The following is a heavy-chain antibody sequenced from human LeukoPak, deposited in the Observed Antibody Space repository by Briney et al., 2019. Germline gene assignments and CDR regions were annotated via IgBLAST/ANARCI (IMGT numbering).Heavy chain of an antibody. CDR2: IYYSGST. CDR3: ARGGGIPDYMPYNWFDP. J-gene: IGHJ5*02. CDR1: GGSISSYY. V-gene: IGHV4-59*01. D-gene: IGHD4-11*01. Sequence: SETLSLTCTVSGGSISSYYWSWIRQPPGKGLEWIGYIYYSGSTNYNPSLKSRVTISVDTSKSQFSLKLSSVTAADTAVYYCARGGGIPDYMPYNWFDPWGQGTLVTVSS.